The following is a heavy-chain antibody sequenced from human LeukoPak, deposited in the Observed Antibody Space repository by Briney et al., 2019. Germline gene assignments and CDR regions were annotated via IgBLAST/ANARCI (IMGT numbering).Heavy chain of an antibody. J-gene: IGHJ3*02. CDR3: ASQQGDDYGGNQDAFDI. Sequence: SETLSLTCTVSGGSISSSSYYWGWIRQPPGKGLEWIGSIYYSGSTYYNPSLKSRVTISVDTSKNQFSLKLSSVTAADTAVYYCASQQGDDYGGNQDAFDIWGQGTMVTVSS. CDR1: GGSISSSSYY. CDR2: IYYSGST. V-gene: IGHV4-39*07. D-gene: IGHD4-23*01.